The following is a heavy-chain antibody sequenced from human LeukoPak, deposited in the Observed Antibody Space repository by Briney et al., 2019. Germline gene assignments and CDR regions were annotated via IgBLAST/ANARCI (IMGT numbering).Heavy chain of an antibody. Sequence: GGSLRLSCSASGFTCSTYGMHWVRQAAGRGLEWVSAIGADGKTYYAGSVKGRFTISREDAKNSLYLQMNSLRVEDAAVYYCAGIYYDSSRGDYYGMDVWGQGTTVTVS. CDR1: GFTCSTYG. J-gene: IGHJ6*02. CDR2: IGADGKT. V-gene: IGHV3-13*01. D-gene: IGHD3-22*01. CDR3: AGIYYDSSRGDYYGMDV.